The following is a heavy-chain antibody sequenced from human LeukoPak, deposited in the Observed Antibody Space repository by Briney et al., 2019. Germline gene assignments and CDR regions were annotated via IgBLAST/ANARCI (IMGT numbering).Heavy chain of an antibody. CDR3: AKLGGLCGGDCEFHYGLDV. Sequence: SETLSLTCAASGGSIGSSSYYWGWIRQPPGKGLEWIGNVYYSGTTHYNPSLKSRVTMSVDTSRNQFYLKLISVTATDTAVYYCAKLGGLCGGDCEFHYGLDVWGQGTTVTVSS. CDR1: GGSIGSSSYY. V-gene: IGHV4-39*01. D-gene: IGHD2-21*02. J-gene: IGHJ6*02. CDR2: VYYSGTT.